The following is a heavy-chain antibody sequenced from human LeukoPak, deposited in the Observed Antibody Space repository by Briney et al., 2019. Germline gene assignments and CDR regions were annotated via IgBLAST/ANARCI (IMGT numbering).Heavy chain of an antibody. D-gene: IGHD3-10*01. CDR3: AKAEVWFGESYYSDY. CDR2: ISYDGSNK. V-gene: IGHV3-30*18. Sequence: GRSLRLSCAASGFTFSSYGMHWVRQAPGKGLEWVAVISYDGSNKYYADSVKGRFTISRDNSKNTLYLQMNSLRAEDTAVYYCAKAEVWFGESYYSDYWGQGTLVTVSS. J-gene: IGHJ4*02. CDR1: GFTFSSYG.